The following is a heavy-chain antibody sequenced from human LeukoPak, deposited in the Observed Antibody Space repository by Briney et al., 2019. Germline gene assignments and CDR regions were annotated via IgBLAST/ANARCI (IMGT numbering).Heavy chain of an antibody. V-gene: IGHV4-39*01. J-gene: IGHJ6*03. CDR3: ARHLGVGAGTRNYYYYYYMDV. Sequence: SETLSLTCTVSGGSISSSSYYWGWIRQPPGKGLEWIGSIYYSGSTYYNPPLKSRVTISVDTSKNQFSLKLSSVTAADTAVYYCARHLGVGAGTRNYYYYYYMDVWGKGTTVTVSS. CDR1: GGSISSSSYY. D-gene: IGHD1-26*01. CDR2: IYYSGST.